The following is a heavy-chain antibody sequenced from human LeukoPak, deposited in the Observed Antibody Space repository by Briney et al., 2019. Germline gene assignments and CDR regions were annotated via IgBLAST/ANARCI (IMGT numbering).Heavy chain of an antibody. CDR2: IRYDGSIK. V-gene: IGHV3-30*02. D-gene: IGHD2-2*02. Sequence: PGGSLRLSXAASGFIFRNSGMHWVRQALGKGLEWVAFIRYDGSIKYYADSVNGRFTISRDNAKNSLYLQMNSLRAEDTAVYYCARGGVVVPAAIPGRYYFDYWGQGTLVTVSS. CDR3: ARGGVVVPAAIPGRYYFDY. CDR1: GFIFRNSG. J-gene: IGHJ4*02.